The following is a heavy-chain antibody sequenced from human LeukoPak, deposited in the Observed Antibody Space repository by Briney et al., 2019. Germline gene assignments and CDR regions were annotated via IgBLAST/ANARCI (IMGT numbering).Heavy chain of an antibody. V-gene: IGHV1-18*01. J-gene: IGHJ4*02. D-gene: IGHD5-12*01. CDR1: GYTFINYG. CDR2: ISASNGST. CDR3: ARALSRGYSGYDYGLGY. Sequence: ASVNVSCKASGYTFINYGVTWVRQAPGQGLEWMGWISASNGSTNYAQKLQGRVTMTTEASTSTAYMELRSLRSDDTAVYYCARALSRGYSGYDYGLGYWGQGTLVTVSS.